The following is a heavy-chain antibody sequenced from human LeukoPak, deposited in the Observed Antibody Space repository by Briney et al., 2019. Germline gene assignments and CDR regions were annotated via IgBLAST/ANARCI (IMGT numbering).Heavy chain of an antibody. CDR1: GLTFSTYW. Sequence: GGSLRLFCAASGLTFSTYWMHWLRQAPGKGLVWVSRIKSDGGTNYADSVKGRFTISRDTAKKTVSLQMNSLRPEDTGVYYCARAPSEIGGYYPEYFRHWGQGTLVTVSS. CDR2: IKSDGGT. V-gene: IGHV3-74*01. J-gene: IGHJ1*01. D-gene: IGHD3-22*01. CDR3: ARAPSEIGGYYPEYFRH.